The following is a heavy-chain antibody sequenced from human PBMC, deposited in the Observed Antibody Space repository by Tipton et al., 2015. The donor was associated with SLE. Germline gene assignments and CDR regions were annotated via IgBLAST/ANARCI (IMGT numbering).Heavy chain of an antibody. Sequence: GSLRLSCATSGFTFSSYALSWVRRAPGKGLEWVSAISGGGGSTYYADFVKGRFSISIDKSKKTLFLQMNSLRADDTATYYCAKFEKTTDFYLDSWGQGTLVSVSS. V-gene: IGHV3-23*01. CDR1: GFTFSSYA. CDR2: ISGGGGST. D-gene: IGHD1/OR15-1a*01. CDR3: AKFEKTTDFYLDS. J-gene: IGHJ4*02.